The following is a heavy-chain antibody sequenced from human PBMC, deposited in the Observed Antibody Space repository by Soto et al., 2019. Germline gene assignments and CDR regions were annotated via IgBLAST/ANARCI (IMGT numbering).Heavy chain of an antibody. CDR1: GFSFSTSGLS. J-gene: IGHJ5*02. Sequence: QITLKESGPTVVKPTQTLTLTCTFSGFSFSTSGLSVGWVRQPPGEALEWLALIYSDDDKRYGPSLKSRLTITTDTSKNQVVLTMTDMDPVDTATYYCVYRGRSRSLGADNWFGPWGQGTLVTVSS. CDR2: IYSDDDK. D-gene: IGHD2-2*01. V-gene: IGHV2-5*06. CDR3: VYRGRSRSLGADNWFGP.